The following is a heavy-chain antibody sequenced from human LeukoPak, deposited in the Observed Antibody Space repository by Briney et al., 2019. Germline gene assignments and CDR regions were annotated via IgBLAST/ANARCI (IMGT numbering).Heavy chain of an antibody. V-gene: IGHV3-23*01. J-gene: IGHJ6*03. D-gene: IGHD1-1*01. Sequence: GGYLRLSCAASGFTFSSYAMSWVRQAPGKGLEWVSAISGSGGSTYYADSVKGGFTISRDNSKNTLYLQMNSLRAEDTAVYYCAKFSVEFYYYYMDVWGKGTTVTVSS. CDR2: ISGSGGST. CDR3: AKFSVEFYYYYMDV. CDR1: GFTFSSYA.